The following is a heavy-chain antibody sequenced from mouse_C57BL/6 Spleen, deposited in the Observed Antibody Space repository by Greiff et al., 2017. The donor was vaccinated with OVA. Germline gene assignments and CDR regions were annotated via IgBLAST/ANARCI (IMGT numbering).Heavy chain of an antibody. CDR3: TRSSYYSNYDAMDY. V-gene: IGHV1-15*01. J-gene: IGHJ4*01. D-gene: IGHD2-5*01. Sequence: VKLMESGAELVRPGASVTLSCKASGYTFTDYEMHWVKQTPVHGLEWIGAIDPETGGTAYNQKFKGKAILTADKSSSTAYMELRSLTSEDSAVYYCTRSSYYSNYDAMDYWGQGTSVTVSS. CDR2: IDPETGGT. CDR1: GYTFTDYE.